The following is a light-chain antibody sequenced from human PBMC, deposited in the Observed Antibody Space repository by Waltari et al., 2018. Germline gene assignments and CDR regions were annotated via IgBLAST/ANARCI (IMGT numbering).Light chain of an antibody. Sequence: DIQMTQSPSSVSASVGHRVIITCRASQGINNYLAWYQQKPGEAPNLLIYAASVLQTGVPSRFSGTGSGTDFTLTINNLQPEDFVTYFCQQGNSFPPTFGQGTQVDVK. CDR2: AAS. V-gene: IGKV1-12*01. CDR1: QGINNY. J-gene: IGKJ1*01. CDR3: QQGNSFPPT.